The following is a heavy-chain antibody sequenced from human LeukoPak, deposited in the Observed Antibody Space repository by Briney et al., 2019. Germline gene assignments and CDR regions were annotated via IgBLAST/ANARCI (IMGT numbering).Heavy chain of an antibody. Sequence: GGSLRLSCAASGFTFSTYAMHWVRQAPGKGLEWVAVISYDGSSKYYADSVKGRFTISRDNSKNTLYLQMNSLRAEDTAVYYCARVRGGSGSSYAADAFDIWGQGTMVTVSS. V-gene: IGHV3-30*04. J-gene: IGHJ3*02. CDR1: GFTFSTYA. D-gene: IGHD1-26*01. CDR2: ISYDGSSK. CDR3: ARVRGGSGSSYAADAFDI.